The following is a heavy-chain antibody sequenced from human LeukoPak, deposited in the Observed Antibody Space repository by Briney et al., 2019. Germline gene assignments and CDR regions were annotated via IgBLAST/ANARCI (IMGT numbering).Heavy chain of an antibody. D-gene: IGHD3-16*01. CDR1: GGPVSRYY. Sequence: PSETLSLTCTVSGGPVSRYYWSWIRQPPGKALEYIGYIYDSGITNYNPSLKSRVSMSIDTSMRQFSLKLRSVTATDTAVYYCARGDLNPFGAFAIWGQGKMVTVSP. V-gene: IGHV4-59*08. CDR2: IYDSGIT. CDR3: ARGDLNPFGAFAI. J-gene: IGHJ3*02.